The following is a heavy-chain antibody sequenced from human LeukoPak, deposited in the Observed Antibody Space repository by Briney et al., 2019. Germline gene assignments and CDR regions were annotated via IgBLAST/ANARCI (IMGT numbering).Heavy chain of an antibody. CDR1: GLIFSSYG. J-gene: IGHJ4*02. CDR3: AKDIRYGYDY. Sequence: PGGSLRLPCAVSGLIFSSYGMHWVRQAPGKGLEWVAFIRYDGSNKYYADSVKGRFTISRDNSKNTLYLQMNSLRAEDTAVYYCAKDIRYGYDYWGQGTLVTVSS. CDR2: IRYDGSNK. V-gene: IGHV3-30*02. D-gene: IGHD5-18*01.